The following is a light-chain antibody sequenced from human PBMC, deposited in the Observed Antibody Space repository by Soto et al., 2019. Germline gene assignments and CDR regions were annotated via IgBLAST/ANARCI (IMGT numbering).Light chain of an antibody. Sequence: QSALTQPRSVSGSPGQSVTISCTGTSSDVGGYDYVSWYQQHPGKAPKFMIYDVNKRPSGVPDRFSGSKSGNTASLTISGLQAEDDADYYCCSYAGSYSWVFGGGTKLTV. J-gene: IGLJ3*02. CDR2: DVN. V-gene: IGLV2-11*01. CDR1: SSDVGGYDY. CDR3: CSYAGSYSWV.